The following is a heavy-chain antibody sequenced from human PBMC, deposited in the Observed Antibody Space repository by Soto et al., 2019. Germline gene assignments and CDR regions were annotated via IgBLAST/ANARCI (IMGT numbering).Heavy chain of an antibody. Sequence: GGSLRLSCAASGFNVSRNHMSWVRQAPGKGLEWVSVISGSGGSTYYADSVKGRFTISRDNSKNTLYLQMDSLRAEDTAVYYCAKRAWGYFYFDYWGQGTLVTVSS. CDR1: GFNVSRNH. CDR3: AKRAWGYFYFDY. CDR2: ISGSGGST. V-gene: IGHV3-23*01. J-gene: IGHJ4*02. D-gene: IGHD1-26*01.